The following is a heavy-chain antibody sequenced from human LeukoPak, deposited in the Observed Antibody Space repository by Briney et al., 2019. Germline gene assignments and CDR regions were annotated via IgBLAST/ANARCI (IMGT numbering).Heavy chain of an antibody. CDR2: MSHTGAT. CDR3: ARGLHYNILTGGMDV. J-gene: IGHJ6*02. V-gene: IGHV4-34*01. CDR1: GGSFSGYY. Sequence: SETLSLTCAVYGGSFSGYYWSWIRQSPEKGLEWIGEMSHTGATNYNPSLKSRVTVSVDTSKKQFSLNLRSVTAADTAVYYCARGLHYNILTGGMDVWGQGTTVIVSS. D-gene: IGHD3-9*01.